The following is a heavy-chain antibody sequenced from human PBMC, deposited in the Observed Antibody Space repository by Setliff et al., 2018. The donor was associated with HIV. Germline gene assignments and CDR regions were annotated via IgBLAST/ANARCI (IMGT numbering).Heavy chain of an antibody. J-gene: IGHJ4*02. Sequence: PGGSLRLSCVASGFTFSSYAMDWVRQVPGKAPEWVSYINSGGTDIHYPDSVKGRFTVSRDNSKNTLYLQVNSLRPEDTAVYYCASARIPTGGTSTSCDYWGQGTLVTVSS. D-gene: IGHD1-1*01. CDR3: ASARIPTGGTSTSCDY. V-gene: IGHV3-NL1*01. CDR1: GFTFSSYA. CDR2: INSGGTDI.